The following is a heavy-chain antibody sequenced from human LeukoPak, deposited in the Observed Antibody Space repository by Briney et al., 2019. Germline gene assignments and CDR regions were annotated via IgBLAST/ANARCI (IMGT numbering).Heavy chain of an antibody. CDR1: GYTFNGYY. D-gene: IGHD6-6*01. Sequence: ASVKVSCKASGYTFNGYYMHWVRQAPGQGLEWMGWINPNSGGTNYAQKFQGRVTMTRDTSISTAYMELSSLRSDDTAVYYCARTSSSSPADYFDYWGQGTLVTVSS. V-gene: IGHV1-2*02. CDR3: ARTSSSSPADYFDY. CDR2: INPNSGGT. J-gene: IGHJ4*02.